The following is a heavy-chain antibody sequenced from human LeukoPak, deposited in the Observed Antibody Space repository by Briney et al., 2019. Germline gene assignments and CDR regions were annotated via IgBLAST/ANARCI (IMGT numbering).Heavy chain of an antibody. J-gene: IGHJ4*02. CDR1: GFTFSSYS. Sequence: GGSLRLSCAASGFTFSSYSMNWVRQAPGKGLEWVSYISSSSSTIYYADSVKGRFTISRDNAKNSLYLQMNSLRAEDTAVYYCARGPCSSTSCFDYWGQGTLVTVSS. V-gene: IGHV3-48*01. CDR3: ARGPCSSTSCFDY. D-gene: IGHD2-2*01. CDR2: ISSSSSTI.